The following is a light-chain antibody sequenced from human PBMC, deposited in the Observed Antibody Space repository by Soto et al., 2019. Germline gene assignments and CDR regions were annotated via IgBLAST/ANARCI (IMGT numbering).Light chain of an antibody. CDR1: QSISLF. Sequence: DIQMTQSPSTLSASVGDRVTITCRASQSISLFLAWYQQKPGKAPKLLIYDASSLESGVPSRFSGSGSGTEFTLTISSLQPDDFATYYCQQYNSYSPTFGQGTKADI. J-gene: IGKJ1*01. V-gene: IGKV1-5*01. CDR2: DAS. CDR3: QQYNSYSPT.